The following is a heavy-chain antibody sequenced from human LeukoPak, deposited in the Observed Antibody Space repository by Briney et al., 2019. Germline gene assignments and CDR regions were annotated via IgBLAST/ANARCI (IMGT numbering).Heavy chain of an antibody. CDR2: ISFDGANK. V-gene: IGHV3-30*12. D-gene: IGHD1-26*01. CDR1: GFAFNNFG. CDR3: ARDSNSGSNYEGVFDY. Sequence: GGSLRLSCAASGFAFNNFGMHWVRQAPGKGLEWVAVISFDGANKHYADSVRGRFSISRDNSKNTLYLQMNSLRAEDTALYYCARDSNSGSNYEGVFDYWGQGTLVTVSS. J-gene: IGHJ4*02.